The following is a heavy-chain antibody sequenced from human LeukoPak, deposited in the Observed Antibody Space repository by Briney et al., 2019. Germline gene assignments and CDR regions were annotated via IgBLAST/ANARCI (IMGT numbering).Heavy chain of an antibody. V-gene: IGHV1-2*02. CDR3: ARGADYEGNNWFDP. CDR2: INPNSGGT. D-gene: IGHD4-17*01. J-gene: IGHJ5*02. CDR1: GYTFTGYY. Sequence: ASVKVSCKASGYTFTGYYMHWVRQAPGQGLEWMGWINPNSGGTNYAQKFQGRVTMTRDTSISTAYMELSRLRSDDTAVYYCARGADYEGNNWFDPWGQGTLVTVSS.